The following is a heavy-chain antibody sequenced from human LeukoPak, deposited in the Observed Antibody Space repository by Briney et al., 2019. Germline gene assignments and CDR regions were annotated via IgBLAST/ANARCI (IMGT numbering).Heavy chain of an antibody. CDR1: GFTFSSYW. J-gene: IGHJ4*02. CDR2: INRDGSTT. D-gene: IGHD3/OR15-3a*01. Sequence: GGSLRLSCAASGFTFSSYWMYWVRQAPGKGLVWVSRINRDGSTTSYADSVEGRFTISRDNAKNTLYLQMNSLRAEDTAVYYCARDKDWILFDYWGQGTLVTVSS. V-gene: IGHV3-74*01. CDR3: ARDKDWILFDY.